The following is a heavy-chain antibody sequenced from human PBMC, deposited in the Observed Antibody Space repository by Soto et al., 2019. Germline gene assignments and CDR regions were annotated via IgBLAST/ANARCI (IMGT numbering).Heavy chain of an antibody. V-gene: IGHV4-59*08. CDR2: IYYSGST. Sequence: QVQLQESGPGLVKPSETLSLTCTVSGGSISSYYWSWIRQPPGKGLEWIGYIYYSGSTNYNPSLMRRVTISVXXSXNXYALTPSSGTAADTAVYYCARHLPIVVVTVPAYFDLWGRGTLVTVSS. J-gene: IGHJ2*01. D-gene: IGHD2-21*02. CDR1: GGSISSYY. CDR3: ARHLPIVVVTVPAYFDL.